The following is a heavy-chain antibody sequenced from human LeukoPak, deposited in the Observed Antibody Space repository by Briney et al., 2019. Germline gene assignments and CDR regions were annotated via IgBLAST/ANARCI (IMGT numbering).Heavy chain of an antibody. J-gene: IGHJ3*02. V-gene: IGHV3-21*04. CDR3: AREGGSSSWPLDDAFDI. Sequence: KTGGSLRLSCAASGFTFSSYSMNWVRQAPGKGLEWVSSISSSSSYIYYADSVKGRFTISRDNAKNSLYLQMNSLRAEDTAVYYCAREGGSSSWPLDDAFDIWGQGTMVTVSS. D-gene: IGHD6-13*01. CDR1: GFTFSSYS. CDR2: ISSSSSYI.